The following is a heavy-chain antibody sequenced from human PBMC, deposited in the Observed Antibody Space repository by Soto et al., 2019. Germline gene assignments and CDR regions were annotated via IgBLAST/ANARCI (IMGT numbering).Heavy chain of an antibody. Sequence: PGGSLRLSCAASGFTFSGSAMHWVRQASGKGLEWVGRIRSKANSYATAYAASVKGRFTISRDDSKNTAYLQMNSLKTEDTAVYYCTRGVAARLNYYYMDVWGKGTTVTVSS. J-gene: IGHJ6*03. CDR1: GFTFSGSA. D-gene: IGHD6-6*01. V-gene: IGHV3-73*01. CDR2: IRSKANSYAT. CDR3: TRGVAARLNYYYMDV.